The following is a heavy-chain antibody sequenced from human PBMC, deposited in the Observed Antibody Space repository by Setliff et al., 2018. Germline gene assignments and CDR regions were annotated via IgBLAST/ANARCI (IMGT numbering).Heavy chain of an antibody. CDR3: ARFLYCTSTSCPVTFDQ. CDR2: IYYIGSI. Sequence: SETLSLTCTVSGGSISSYYWSWIRQPPGKGLEWIAYIYYIGSIYYNPSLKSRVTISVDTSKNQFSLNLTSVTAADTAVYYCARFLYCTSTSCPVTFDQWGRGTLVTVSS. D-gene: IGHD2-2*01. CDR1: GGSISSYY. V-gene: IGHV4-59*06. J-gene: IGHJ4*02.